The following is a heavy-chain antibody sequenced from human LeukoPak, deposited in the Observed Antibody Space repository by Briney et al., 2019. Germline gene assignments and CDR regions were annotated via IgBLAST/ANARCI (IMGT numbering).Heavy chain of an antibody. CDR2: ISAYNGNT. V-gene: IGHV1-18*01. J-gene: IGHJ4*02. CDR3: ARVSSYYDSSGFYYFDY. D-gene: IGHD3-22*01. Sequence: GASVKVSCKASGYTFTSYGISWVRQAPGQGLEWMGWISAYNGNTNYAQKLQGRVTMTTDTSTSTAYMELRSLRSDDTAVYYCARVSSYYDSSGFYYFDYWGQGTLVTVSS. CDR1: GYTFTSYG.